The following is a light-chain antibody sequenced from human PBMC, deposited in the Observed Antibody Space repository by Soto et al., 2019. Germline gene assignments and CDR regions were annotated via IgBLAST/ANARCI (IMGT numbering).Light chain of an antibody. Sequence: QSVLTQPASVSGSPGQSITISCTGAGSDDVPYNYVSWYQQHPGKAPKLMIYEVSNRPSGVSNRFSGSKSRSTATLTISGLQAQDEAQYYCSSQTTNTNTLVFGEGTKLPVL. CDR3: SSQTTNTNTLV. CDR2: EVS. CDR1: GSDDVPYNY. J-gene: IGLJ2*01. V-gene: IGLV2-14*01.